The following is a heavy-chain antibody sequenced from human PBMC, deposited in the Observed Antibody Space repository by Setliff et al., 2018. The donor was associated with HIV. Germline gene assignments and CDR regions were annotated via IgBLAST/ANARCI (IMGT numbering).Heavy chain of an antibody. D-gene: IGHD3-10*02. CDR2: IIPVIGTA. CDR3: ARIVRPSYYYYYYMDV. V-gene: IGHV1-69*13. CDR1: GGTFSSHA. J-gene: IGHJ6*03. Sequence: SVKVSCKAFGGTFSSHAISWARQAPGQRLEWMGGIIPVIGTANYAQQFQGRLTITADEVTRTASMELSSLRSEDTAVYYCARIVRPSYYYYYYMDVWGKGTTVTVSS.